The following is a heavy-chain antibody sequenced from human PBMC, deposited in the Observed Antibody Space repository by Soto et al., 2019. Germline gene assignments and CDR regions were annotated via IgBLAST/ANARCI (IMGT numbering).Heavy chain of an antibody. D-gene: IGHD1-26*01. CDR3: ARCVDGSYYGYYYYGMDV. CDR1: GYTFTSYA. V-gene: IGHV1-3*01. CDR2: INAGNGNT. J-gene: IGHJ6*02. Sequence: GASVKVSCKASGYTFTSYAMHWVRQAPGQRLEWMGWINAGNGNTKYSQKFQGRVTITRDTSASTAYMELSSLRSEDTAVYYCARCVDGSYYGYYYYGMDVWGQGTTVTVSS.